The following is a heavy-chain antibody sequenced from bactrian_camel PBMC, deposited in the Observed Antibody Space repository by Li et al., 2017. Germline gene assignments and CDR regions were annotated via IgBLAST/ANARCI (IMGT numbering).Heavy chain of an antibody. J-gene: IGHJ4*01. V-gene: IGHV3S55*01. Sequence: HVQLVESGGGSVQAGGSPRLSCAASGVTCLSYCMGWFRQSPGHEREGLASVTSAGVTTYAERVQGRFFISLDNDKSTLFLQMNDLEPEDTAMYYCAADPWHPRCRTQAAAWENTTTGARGPRSPSP. CDR3: AADPWHPRCRTQAAAWENTTT. CDR1: GVTCLSYC. D-gene: IGHD7*01. CDR2: VTSAGVT.